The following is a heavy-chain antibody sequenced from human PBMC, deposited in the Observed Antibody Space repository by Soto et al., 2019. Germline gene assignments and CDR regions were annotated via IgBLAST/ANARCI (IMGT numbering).Heavy chain of an antibody. CDR3: ATGRGVNFYYGMDV. V-gene: IGHV3-30-3*01. J-gene: IGHJ6*02. CDR2: ISYDGSNK. Sequence: GGSLRLSCAASGFTFSSYAMHWVRQAPGKGLEWVAVISYDGSNKYYADSVKGRFTISRDNSKNTLYLQMNSLRAEDTAVYYCATGRGVNFYYGMDVWGQGTTVTVSS. CDR1: GFTFSSYA. D-gene: IGHD3-10*01.